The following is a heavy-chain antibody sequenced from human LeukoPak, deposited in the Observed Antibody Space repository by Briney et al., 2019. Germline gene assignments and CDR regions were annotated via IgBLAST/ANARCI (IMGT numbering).Heavy chain of an antibody. D-gene: IGHD6-13*01. CDR1: GFTFSSYS. V-gene: IGHV3-21*01. Sequence: GGSLRLSCAASGFTFSSYSMNWVRQAPGKGLEWVSSISSSSSYIYYADSVKGRFTISRDNAKNTVYLQMNSLTAEDTAVYYCARGGRYSTDNWFDPWGQGTLVTVSS. J-gene: IGHJ5*02. CDR2: ISSSSSYI. CDR3: ARGGRYSTDNWFDP.